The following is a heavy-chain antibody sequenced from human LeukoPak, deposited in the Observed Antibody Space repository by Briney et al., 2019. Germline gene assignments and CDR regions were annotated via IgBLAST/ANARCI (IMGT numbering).Heavy chain of an antibody. V-gene: IGHV3-48*01. CDR2: ISSSSSTI. CDR1: GFTFSSYS. CDR3: ARDQRLWFYDY. J-gene: IGHJ4*02. Sequence: GSLRLSCAASGFTFSSYSMNWVRQAPGKGLEWVSYISSSSSTIYYADSVKGRFTISRDNAKNSLYLQMNSLRAEDTAVYYCARDQRLWFYDYWGQGTLVTVSS. D-gene: IGHD3-10*01.